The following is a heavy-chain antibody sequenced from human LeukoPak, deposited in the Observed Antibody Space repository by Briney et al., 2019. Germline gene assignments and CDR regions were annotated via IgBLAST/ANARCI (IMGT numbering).Heavy chain of an antibody. CDR1: GFTFSSYG. V-gene: IGHV3-30*18. Sequence: GRSLRLSCAASGFTFSSYGMHWVRQAPGKGLEWVAVISYDGSNQYYVDSVKGRFTISRDNSKNTLYLQMNSLRAEDTAVYYCAKDLGPMIVVVIPSFDYWGQGTLVTVSS. J-gene: IGHJ4*02. D-gene: IGHD3-22*01. CDR2: ISYDGSNQ. CDR3: AKDLGPMIVVVIPSFDY.